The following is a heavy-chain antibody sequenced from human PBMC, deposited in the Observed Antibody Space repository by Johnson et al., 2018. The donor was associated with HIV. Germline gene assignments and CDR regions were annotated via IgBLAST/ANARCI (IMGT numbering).Heavy chain of an antibody. CDR1: GFTFSDYY. D-gene: IGHD6-13*01. V-gene: IGHV3-11*01. CDR2: ISSSGGTI. CDR3: ARVPRIEQQLVHAFDI. Sequence: VQLVESGGGLVKPGGSLRLSCAASGFTFSDYYMTWIRQAPGKGLEWVSYISSSGGTIYYTDSVKGRFTISRDNSKNTLYLQMNSLRAEDTAVYYCARVPRIEQQLVHAFDIWGQGTMVTVSS. J-gene: IGHJ3*02.